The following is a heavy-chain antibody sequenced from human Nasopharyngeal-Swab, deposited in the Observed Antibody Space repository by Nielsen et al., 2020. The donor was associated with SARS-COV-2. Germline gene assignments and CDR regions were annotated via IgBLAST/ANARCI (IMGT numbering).Heavy chain of an antibody. Sequence: WVRQPPGKGLEWIGYIYYSGSTYYNPSLKSRVTISVDTSKNQFSLKLSSVTAADTAVYYCARGDRGQLEKNDYWGQGTLGTVSS. D-gene: IGHD3-10*01. CDR3: ARGDRGQLEKNDY. J-gene: IGHJ4*02. V-gene: IGHV4-30-4*01. CDR2: IYYSGST.